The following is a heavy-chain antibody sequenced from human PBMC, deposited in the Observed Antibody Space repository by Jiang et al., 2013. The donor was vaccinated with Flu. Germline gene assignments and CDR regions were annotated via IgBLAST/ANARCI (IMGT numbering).Heavy chain of an antibody. CDR2: MYYSGST. V-gene: IGHV4-39*07. D-gene: IGHD3/OR15-3a*01. J-gene: IGHJ4*02. CDR1: GGSISTNSYS. Sequence: LLKPSETLSLTCTVSGGSISTNSYSWGWIRQPPGKGPEWIGSMYYSGSTYYNPSLKSRVTISIEASKNQFSLKLSSVTAADTAVYYCVRHRYTVGLEDCWGQGTLVTVSS. CDR3: VRHRYTVGLEDC.